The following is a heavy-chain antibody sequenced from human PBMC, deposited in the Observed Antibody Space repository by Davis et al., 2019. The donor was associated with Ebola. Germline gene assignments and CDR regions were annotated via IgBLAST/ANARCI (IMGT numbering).Heavy chain of an antibody. CDR1: GFTFSSYW. J-gene: IGHJ4*02. D-gene: IGHD5-18*01. CDR2: IKQDGSEK. Sequence: GGSLRLSCAASGFTFSSYWMSWVRQAPGKGLEWVANIKQDGSEKYYVDSVKGRFTISRDNAKNSLYLQMNSLRAEDTAVYYCARGRSQYSYGRGYYFDYWGQGTLVTVSS. V-gene: IGHV3-7*01. CDR3: ARGRSQYSYGRGYYFDY.